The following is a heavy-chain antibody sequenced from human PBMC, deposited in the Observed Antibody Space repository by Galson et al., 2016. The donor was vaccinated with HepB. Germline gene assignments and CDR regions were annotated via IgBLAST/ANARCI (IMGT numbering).Heavy chain of an antibody. J-gene: IGHJ5*02. CDR3: ANHLGRSWFDP. CDR2: FYYGGNS. V-gene: IGHV4-31*11. Sequence: TLSLTCAVSGESISSGGYYWTWIRQHPGKGLEWIVSFYYGGNSYYSPSLKSRVTISVDTSKNQFSLKLSSVTAADTAIYYCANHLGRSWFDPWGQGTLVTVSS. CDR1: GESISSGGYY.